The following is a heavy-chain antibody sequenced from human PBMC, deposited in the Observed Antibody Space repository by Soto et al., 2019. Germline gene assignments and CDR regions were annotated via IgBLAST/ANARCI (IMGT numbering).Heavy chain of an antibody. J-gene: IGHJ3*02. D-gene: IGHD2-15*01. CDR1: GGSISSSRYY. CDR2: MYYSGST. V-gene: IGHV4-39*01. Sequence: QLQLQESGPGLVKPSETLSLTCTVSGGSISSSRYYWGWIRLPPGKGLDWIGSMYYSGSTYYNPSLKSRVTISVDTSKNQFSLKLSSVTAADTAVYYCARIGSGPKGGAFDIWGQGTMVTVSS. CDR3: ARIGSGPKGGAFDI.